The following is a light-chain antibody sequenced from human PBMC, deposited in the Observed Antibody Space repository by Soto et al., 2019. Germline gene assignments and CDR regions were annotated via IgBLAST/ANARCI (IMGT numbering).Light chain of an antibody. V-gene: IGKV4-1*01. J-gene: IGKJ4*01. CDR1: RSLLYSFNNKNY. CDR2: DTS. Sequence: IVMTQSPDSLAVSLGERATINCKSSRSLLYSFNNKNYLAWYQQKPGQPPRLLMYDTSTRATGVPARFSGSRSGTEFTLTINSLQSEDFGVYYCQRYDNWPLTFGGGTKVEVK. CDR3: QRYDNWPLT.